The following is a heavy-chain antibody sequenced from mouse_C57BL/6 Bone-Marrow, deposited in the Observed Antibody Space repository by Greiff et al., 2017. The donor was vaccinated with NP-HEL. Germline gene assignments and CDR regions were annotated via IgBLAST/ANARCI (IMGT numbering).Heavy chain of an antibody. CDR2: IYPGDGDT. V-gene: IGHV1-82*01. CDR1: GYAFSSSW. CDR3: ARRNWADY. Sequence: QVQLQQPGPELVKPGASVKISCKASGYAFSSSWMNWVKQRPGKGLEWIGRIYPGDGDTNYNGKFKGKATLTADKSSSTAYMQLSSLTSEDSAVYFCARRNWADYWGQGTTLTVSS. J-gene: IGHJ2*01. D-gene: IGHD4-1*01.